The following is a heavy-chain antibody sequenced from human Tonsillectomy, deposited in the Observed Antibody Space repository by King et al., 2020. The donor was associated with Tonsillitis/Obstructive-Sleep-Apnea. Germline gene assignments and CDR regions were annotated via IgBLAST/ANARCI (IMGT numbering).Heavy chain of an antibody. CDR2: ISGSGGST. J-gene: IGHJ5*02. V-gene: IGHV3-23*04. D-gene: IGHD3-3*01. CDR3: AKDRNYDFWSGYLNWFDP. CDR1: GFTFSSYA. Sequence: VQLVESGGGLVQPGGSLRLSCAASGFTFSSYAMSWVRQAPGKGLEWVSAISGSGGSTYYADSVKGRFTISRDNSKNTLYLQMNSLSAEDTAVYYCAKDRNYDFWSGYLNWFDPWGQGTLVTVSS.